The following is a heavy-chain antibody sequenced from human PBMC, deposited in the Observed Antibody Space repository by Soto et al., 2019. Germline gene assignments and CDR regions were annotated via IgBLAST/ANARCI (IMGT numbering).Heavy chain of an antibody. V-gene: IGHV4-34*01. CDR3: ARSKLWFGEDSFDP. J-gene: IGHJ5*02. CDR2: INHSGST. Sequence: SETLSLTCAVYGGSFSGYYWSWIRQPPGKGLEWIGEINHSGSTNYNPSLKSRVTISVDTSKNQFSLKLSSVTAADTAVYYCARSKLWFGEDSFDPWGQGTLVT. D-gene: IGHD3-10*01. CDR1: GGSFSGYY.